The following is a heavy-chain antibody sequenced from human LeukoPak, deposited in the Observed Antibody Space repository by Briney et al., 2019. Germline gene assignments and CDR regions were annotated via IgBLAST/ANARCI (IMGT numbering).Heavy chain of an antibody. V-gene: IGHV1-8*01. CDR3: ARELRGTSGWYLYVYFDY. J-gene: IGHJ4*02. CDR2: MNPNSGNT. CDR1: GYTFTSYD. Sequence: GASVKVSCKASGYTFTSYDINWVRQATGQGLEWMGWMNPNSGNTGYAQKFQGRVTMTRNTSISTAYMELSSLRSEDTAVYYCARELRGTSGWYLYVYFDYWGQGTLVTVSS. D-gene: IGHD6-19*01.